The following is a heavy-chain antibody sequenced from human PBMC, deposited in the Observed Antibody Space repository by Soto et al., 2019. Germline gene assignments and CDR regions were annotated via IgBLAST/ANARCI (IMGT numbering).Heavy chain of an antibody. V-gene: IGHV3-30-3*01. CDR1: GFTFSSYA. J-gene: IGHJ6*02. D-gene: IGHD1-26*01. CDR3: ARDRGATHYYYYGMDV. CDR2: ISYDGSNK. Sequence: SGGSLRLSCAASGFTFSSYAMHWVRQAPGKGLEWVAVISYDGSNKYYADSVKGRFTISRDNSKNTLYLQMNSLRAEDTAVYYCARDRGATHYYYYGMDVWGRGTTVTVSS.